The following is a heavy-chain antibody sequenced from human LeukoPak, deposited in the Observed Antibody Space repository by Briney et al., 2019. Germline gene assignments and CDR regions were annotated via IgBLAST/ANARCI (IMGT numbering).Heavy chain of an antibody. CDR3: ARDLQYSGYGFDY. V-gene: IGHV4-30-2*01. CDR1: GGSINTGDYY. J-gene: IGHJ4*02. CDR2: IYHSGST. Sequence: PSETLSLTCTVSGGSINTGDYYSSWIRQPRGKGLEWIGYIYHSGSTYYNPSLKSRVTISVDRSKNQFSLKLSSVTAADTAMYYCARDLQYSGYGFDYWGQGTLVTVSS. D-gene: IGHD5-12*01.